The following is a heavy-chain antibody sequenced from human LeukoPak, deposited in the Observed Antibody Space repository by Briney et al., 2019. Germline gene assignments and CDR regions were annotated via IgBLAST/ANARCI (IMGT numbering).Heavy chain of an antibody. CDR1: GGSISSYY. D-gene: IGHD2-2*01. CDR3: ARPSIPSAAASALDI. V-gene: IGHV4-59*08. Sequence: SQTLSLTCTVSGGSISSYYWSWIRQPPGKGLEWIGYIYYSGSTNYNPSLKSRATMSVDTSKNQVSLKMTSVTVADTAVYYCARPSIPSAAASALDIWGQGTMVTVS. J-gene: IGHJ3*02. CDR2: IYYSGST.